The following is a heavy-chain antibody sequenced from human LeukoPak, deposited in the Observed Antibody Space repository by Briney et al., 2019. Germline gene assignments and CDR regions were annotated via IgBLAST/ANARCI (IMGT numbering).Heavy chain of an antibody. CDR2: INPNSGGT. D-gene: IGHD6-13*01. V-gene: IGHV1-2*02. J-gene: IGHJ4*02. CDR3: ARAPVRFRIAAAVYHFDY. CDR1: GYTFTSYY. Sequence: GASVKVSCKASGYTFTSYYMHWVRQAPGQGLEWMGWINPNSGGTNYAQKFLGRVTMTRDTSISTAYMELSRLRSDDTAVYYCARAPVRFRIAAAVYHFDYWGQGTLVTVSS.